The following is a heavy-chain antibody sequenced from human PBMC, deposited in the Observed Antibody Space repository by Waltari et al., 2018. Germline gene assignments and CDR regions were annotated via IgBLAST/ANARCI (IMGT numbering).Heavy chain of an antibody. D-gene: IGHD3-9*01. CDR1: GGTFSSYA. Sequence: QVQLVQSGAEVKKPGSSVKVSCKASGGTFSSYAISWVRQAPGQGLEWMGGIIPIFGTANYAQKFQGRVTITADESTSTAYMELSSLRSEDTAVYYCARSLVTGYYNVYYYYYGMDVWGQGTTVTVSS. CDR3: ARSLVTGYYNVYYYYYGMDV. J-gene: IGHJ6*02. CDR2: IIPIFGTA. V-gene: IGHV1-69*01.